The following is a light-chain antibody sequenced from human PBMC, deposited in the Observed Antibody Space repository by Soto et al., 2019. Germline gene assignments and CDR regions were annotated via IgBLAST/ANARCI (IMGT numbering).Light chain of an antibody. CDR1: QGIGDT. Sequence: EVVMRQSPATLSVSPGEGATLSCRASQGIGDTLAWYQHKPGQAPRLLIYGASSRATGVPDRFSASGSGTDFTLTISRLEPEDFAVYYCQQYAKAPLTFGQGTKVDIK. J-gene: IGKJ1*01. V-gene: IGKV3-20*01. CDR3: QQYAKAPLT. CDR2: GAS.